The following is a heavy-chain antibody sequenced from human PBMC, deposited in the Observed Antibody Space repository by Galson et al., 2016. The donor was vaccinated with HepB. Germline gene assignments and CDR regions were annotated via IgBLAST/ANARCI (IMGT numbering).Heavy chain of an antibody. D-gene: IGHD3-22*01. CDR1: GFTFSSYA. Sequence: SLRLSCAASGFTFSSYAMSWVRQAPGKGLEWVSSIDTSGTYTYYADLVKGRFTISRDNAKKSLYLQMNSLRAEDTAVYYCARDNFYGSSGYFSSHDYRGQGTLVTVSS. J-gene: IGHJ4*02. CDR2: IDTSGTYT. V-gene: IGHV3-21*01. CDR3: ARDNFYGSSGYFSSHDY.